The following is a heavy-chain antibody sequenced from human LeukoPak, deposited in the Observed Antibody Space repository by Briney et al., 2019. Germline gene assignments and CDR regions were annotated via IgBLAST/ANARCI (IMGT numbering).Heavy chain of an antibody. J-gene: IGHJ4*02. Sequence: SETLSLTCAVYGESFSGYYWNWIRQPPGKGLEWIGEINDSGSTNHNPSLKSRLTMTVDTFKNQFSLKLSSVTAADTAVYYCARGSRFWLGNFFRQPLFFDYWGQGNLATVSS. D-gene: IGHD6-19*01. CDR3: ARGSRFWLGNFFRQPLFFDY. V-gene: IGHV4-34*01. CDR1: GESFSGYY. CDR2: INDSGST.